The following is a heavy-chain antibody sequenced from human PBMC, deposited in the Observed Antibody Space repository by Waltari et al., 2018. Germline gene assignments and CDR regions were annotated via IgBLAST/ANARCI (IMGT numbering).Heavy chain of an antibody. J-gene: IGHJ6*03. Sequence: QVQLQESRSGLVQPSETLSLTCPVSGGSITGYYWNWLRQPQGKGLGGLGLVYNSGTNNDNPSLKSRVTISVDTSKNQFSLELSSVTAADTAVYYCAKSRVAILGVVIHYYYMDVWGKGTTVTISS. D-gene: IGHD3-3*01. CDR2: VYNSGTN. CDR1: GGSITGYY. V-gene: IGHV4-4*09. CDR3: AKSRVAILGVVIHYYYMDV.